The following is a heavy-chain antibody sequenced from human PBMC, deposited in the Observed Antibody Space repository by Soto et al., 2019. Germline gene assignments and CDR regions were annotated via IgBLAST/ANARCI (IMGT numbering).Heavy chain of an antibody. CDR1: GGSISGYY. CDR3: ARGSWGTLDV. J-gene: IGHJ6*02. CDR2: VTEAGRT. Sequence: PSETLSLTCTVSGGSISGYYWNWIRQPPGRGLEWIGYVTEAGRTNNLNTSLKPRVTMSRDTSASQVSLKLTSVTAADTAVYYCARGSWGTLDVWGQGTTVTVSS. V-gene: IGHV4-59*01. D-gene: IGHD7-27*01.